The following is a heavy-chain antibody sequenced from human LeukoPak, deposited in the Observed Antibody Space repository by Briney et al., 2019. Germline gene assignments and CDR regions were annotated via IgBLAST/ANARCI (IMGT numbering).Heavy chain of an antibody. CDR1: GYTFPSYY. V-gene: IGHV1-46*01. D-gene: IGHD1-26*01. J-gene: IGHJ4*02. CDR2: INHSGGRT. Sequence: ASVKVSRKACGYTFPSYYMHWVRQAPGQGLEWMGIINHSGGRTSYAQKFQGRVTMTRDTSTSTVYMELSSLRSEDTAVYYCARDQKPLGDSDYWGQGTLVTVSS. CDR3: ARDQKPLGDSDY.